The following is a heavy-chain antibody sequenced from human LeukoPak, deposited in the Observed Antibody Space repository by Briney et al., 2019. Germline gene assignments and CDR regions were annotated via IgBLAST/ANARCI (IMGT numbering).Heavy chain of an antibody. CDR3: ARPPAGILTGWYDY. CDR2: INPNSGGT. CDR1: GYTFTGYY. Sequence: ASVKVSCKASGYTFTGYYMHWVRQAPGQGLEWMGWINPNSGGTNYAQKFQGRVTMTRDTSISTAYMELSRLRSDDTAVYYCARPPAGILTGWYDYWGRGTLVTVSS. J-gene: IGHJ4*02. D-gene: IGHD3-9*01. V-gene: IGHV1-2*02.